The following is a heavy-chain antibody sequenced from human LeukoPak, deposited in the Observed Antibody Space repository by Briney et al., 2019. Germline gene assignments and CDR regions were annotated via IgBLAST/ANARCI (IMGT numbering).Heavy chain of an antibody. V-gene: IGHV4-59*01. CDR3: ARDGYSGSDAL. Sequence: SETLSLTCTVSGGSISTYYWSWMRQPPGKGVEWIGYIYHSGSTNYNPSLKSRVTISVDTSQKQFYLKLSSVTAADTAVYYCARDGYSGSDALWGQGALVTVSS. J-gene: IGHJ4*02. CDR1: GGSISTYY. CDR2: IYHSGST. D-gene: IGHD5-12*01.